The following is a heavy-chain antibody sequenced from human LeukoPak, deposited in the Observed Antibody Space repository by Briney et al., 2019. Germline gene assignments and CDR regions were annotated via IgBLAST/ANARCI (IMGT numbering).Heavy chain of an antibody. CDR1: GGSISSGNYY. J-gene: IGHJ4*02. CDR2: IYTSGST. D-gene: IGHD4-11*01. V-gene: IGHV4-61*02. CDR3: AREDLYSSYLDY. Sequence: SETLSLTCTVSGGSISSGNYYWSWIRQPAGKGLEWIGRIYTSGSTNYNPSLKSRVTMSVDTSKNQFSLKLSSVTAADTAVYYCAREDLYSSYLDYWGQGTLVTVSS.